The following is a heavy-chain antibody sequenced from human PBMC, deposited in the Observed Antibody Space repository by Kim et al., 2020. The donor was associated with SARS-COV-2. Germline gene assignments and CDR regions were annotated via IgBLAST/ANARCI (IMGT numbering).Heavy chain of an antibody. CDR2: TYYRSKWSY. V-gene: IGHV6-1*01. J-gene: IGHJ4*02. CDR1: GDSVSSNSAS. Sequence: SQTLSLTCAISGDSVSSNSASWTWIRQSPSRGLEWLGRTYYRSKWSYDYAVSVKGRITISPDTSKNLFSLQLNSVTPEDTAVYYCVRAGRGSSDFNYWGQGTLVTVSS. D-gene: IGHD6-6*01. CDR3: VRAGRGSSDFNY.